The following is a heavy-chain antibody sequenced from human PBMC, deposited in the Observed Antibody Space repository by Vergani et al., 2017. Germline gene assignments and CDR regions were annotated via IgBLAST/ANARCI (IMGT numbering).Heavy chain of an antibody. D-gene: IGHD6-19*01. Sequence: QVQLQQWGAGLLKPSETLSLTCAVSGGSFSGYYWSWIRQPPGKGLEWIGEINHSGSTNYNPSLKSRVTISVDTSKNQFSLKLSSVTAADTAVYYCARGRFGSFYSSGWSYWYFDLWGRGTLVTVSS. CDR3: ARGRFGSFYSSGWSYWYFDL. J-gene: IGHJ2*01. V-gene: IGHV4-34*01. CDR1: GGSFSGYY. CDR2: INHSGST.